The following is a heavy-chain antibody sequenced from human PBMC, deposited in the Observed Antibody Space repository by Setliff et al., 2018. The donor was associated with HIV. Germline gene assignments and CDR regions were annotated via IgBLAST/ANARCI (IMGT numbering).Heavy chain of an antibody. D-gene: IGHD3-22*01. V-gene: IGHV4-59*08. CDR2: IHYTGNT. CDR3: ARHWNYDTGLDPFDI. J-gene: IGHJ3*02. Sequence: PSETLSLTCTVSGASISSYYWSWIRQPPGKGLEWIGFIHYTGNTNYNPSLKSRVTMSTDTSKNQLSLKLNSVTAADTAVYYCARHWNYDTGLDPFDIWGLGTMVTVSS. CDR1: GASISSYY.